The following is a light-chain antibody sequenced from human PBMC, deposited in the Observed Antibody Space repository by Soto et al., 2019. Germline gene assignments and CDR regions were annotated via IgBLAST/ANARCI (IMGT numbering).Light chain of an antibody. CDR2: DTT. CDR1: TGAVTNGHY. Sequence: QAVVTQEPSLTVSPGGTVTLTCVSSTGAVTNGHYPYWFQQKPGQAPRTLIYDTTNSHSWTPARFSGSLLGGKAALTLSGAQPEDEAEYYCLLSYKGTYVFGTGTKVRVL. CDR3: LLSYKGTYV. V-gene: IGLV7-46*01. J-gene: IGLJ1*01.